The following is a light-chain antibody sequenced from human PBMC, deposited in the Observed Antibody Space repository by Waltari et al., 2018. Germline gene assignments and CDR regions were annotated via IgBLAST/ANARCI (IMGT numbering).Light chain of an antibody. CDR3: QQYSDWLM. V-gene: IGKV3-15*01. Sequence: EIVMTQSPATLSVSPGERVTLSCRASQSISSNLIWYQQRRGQAPRLLIYGASIRATGIPGRFSGSGFGTEFTLTINSLQSEDYAVYFCQQYSDWLMFGQGTEVEIK. CDR1: QSISSN. CDR2: GAS. J-gene: IGKJ1*01.